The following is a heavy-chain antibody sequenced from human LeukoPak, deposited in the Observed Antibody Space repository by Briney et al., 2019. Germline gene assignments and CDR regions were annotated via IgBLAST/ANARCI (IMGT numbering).Heavy chain of an antibody. J-gene: IGHJ4*02. CDR2: IYAGGGA. V-gene: IGHV3-53*01. D-gene: IGHD3-16*01. CDR1: GFTVSTSY. CDR3: AKGGGGVLAS. Sequence: GGSLRLSCAASGFTVSTSYMSWVRQAPGKGLEWVSVIYAGGGANYADSVKGRFTISRDNSRNTLFLQMNSLKADDTAVYYCAKGGGGVLASWGQGTLVTVSS.